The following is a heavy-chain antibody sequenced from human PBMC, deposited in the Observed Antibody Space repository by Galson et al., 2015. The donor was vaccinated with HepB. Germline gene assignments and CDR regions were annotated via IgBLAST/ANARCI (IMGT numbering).Heavy chain of an antibody. CDR2: INPHSGGA. D-gene: IGHD6-13*01. CDR1: GYTFGAYY. CDR3: ARGLAAAGSWLDP. J-gene: IGHJ5*02. Sequence: SVKVSCKASGYTFGAYYTHWVRQAPGQGLEWMGRINPHSGGAIYAQKFQGRVTMASDTSASTAYMELRRLRFDDTAIYYCARGLAAAGSWLDPWCQGTLVTVAS. V-gene: IGHV1-2*06.